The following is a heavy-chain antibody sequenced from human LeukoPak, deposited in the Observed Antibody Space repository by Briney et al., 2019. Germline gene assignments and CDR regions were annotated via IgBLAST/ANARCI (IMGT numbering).Heavy chain of an antibody. CDR2: ISGSGGGT. D-gene: IGHD1-26*01. CDR1: GFTFSSYA. Sequence: GGSLRLSCAASGFTFSSYAMSWVRQAPGKGLEWVSAISGSGGGTYYADSVKGRFTISRDNSKNTLYLQMNSLRAEDTAVYYCAKDLGIVGANFDYWGQGTLVTVSS. J-gene: IGHJ4*02. CDR3: AKDLGIVGANFDY. V-gene: IGHV3-23*01.